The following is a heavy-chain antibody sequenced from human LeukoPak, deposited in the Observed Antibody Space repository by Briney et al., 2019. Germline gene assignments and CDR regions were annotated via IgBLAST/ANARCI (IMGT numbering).Heavy chain of an antibody. Sequence: PGRSLRLSCAASGFTFSSYAMHWVRQAPGKGLEWVAVISYDGSNKYYADSVKGRFTISRDNSKNTLYLQMNSLRAEDTAVYYCARGGHGDFWSGVYYYYYYYMDVWGKGTTVTVSS. D-gene: IGHD3-3*01. V-gene: IGHV3-30-3*01. J-gene: IGHJ6*03. CDR3: ARGGHGDFWSGVYYYYYYYMDV. CDR2: ISYDGSNK. CDR1: GFTFSSYA.